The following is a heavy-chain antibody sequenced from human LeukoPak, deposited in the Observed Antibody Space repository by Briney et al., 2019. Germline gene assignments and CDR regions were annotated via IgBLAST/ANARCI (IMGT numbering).Heavy chain of an antibody. D-gene: IGHD4-17*01. CDR3: ASTVTTGSYFDY. V-gene: IGHV4-30-2*01. J-gene: IGHJ4*02. CDR1: GGSISSGGYS. Sequence: SETLSLTCAVSGGSISSGGYSWSWIRQPPGKGLEWIGYIYHSGSTYYNPSLKSRVTISVDRSKNQFSLKLSSVTAADTAVYYCASTVTTGSYFDYWGQGTLVTVSS. CDR2: IYHSGST.